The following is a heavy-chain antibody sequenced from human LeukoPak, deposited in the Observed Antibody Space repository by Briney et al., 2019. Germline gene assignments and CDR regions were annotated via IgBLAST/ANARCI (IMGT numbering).Heavy chain of an antibody. CDR2: ITSSSTSM. CDR3: ARTYYDILTGYNPYFDY. V-gene: IGHV3-21*01. Sequence: GGSLRLSCAASGFTFDGYSMNWVRQAPGKGLEWVSSITSSSTSMYYADSVKGRFTISRDNAKNSLYLQMNSLRAEDTAVYYCARTYYDILTGYNPYFDYWGQGTLVTVSS. CDR1: GFTFDGYS. J-gene: IGHJ4*02. D-gene: IGHD3-9*01.